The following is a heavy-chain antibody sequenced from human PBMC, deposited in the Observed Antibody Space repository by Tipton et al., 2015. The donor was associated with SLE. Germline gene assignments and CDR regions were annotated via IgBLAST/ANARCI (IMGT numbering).Heavy chain of an antibody. D-gene: IGHD6-19*01. CDR2: IYYSGST. V-gene: IGHV4-39*01. CDR3: ARHGGDDSSGWYGFDY. CDR1: GGSISRSSYY. Sequence: TLSLTCTVSGGSISRSSYYWGWIRQPPGKGLEWIGSIYYSGSTYYNPSLKSRVSISVVTSKNQFSLRLSSVNAADTAVYYCARHGGDDSSGWYGFDYWGQGILVTVSS. J-gene: IGHJ4*02.